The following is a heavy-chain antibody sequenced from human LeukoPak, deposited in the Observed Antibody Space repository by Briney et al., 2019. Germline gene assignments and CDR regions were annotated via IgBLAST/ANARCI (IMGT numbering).Heavy chain of an antibody. CDR3: ARDTPPRGYYGMDV. CDR1: GYTFTSYY. Sequence: ASVKVSCKASGYTFTSYYMHWVRQAPGQGLEWMGIINPSGGSTSYAQKFRGRVTMTTDTSTSTAYMELRSLRSDDTAVYYCARDTPPRGYYGMDVWGQGTTVTVSS. J-gene: IGHJ6*02. CDR2: INPSGGST. D-gene: IGHD2-15*01. V-gene: IGHV1-46*01.